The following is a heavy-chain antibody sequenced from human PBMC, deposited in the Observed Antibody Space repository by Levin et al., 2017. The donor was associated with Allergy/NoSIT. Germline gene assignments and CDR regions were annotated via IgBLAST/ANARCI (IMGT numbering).Heavy chain of an antibody. CDR2: VYYSGTT. D-gene: IGHD6-19*01. CDR3: TRDRGSSGWFES. CDR1: GGPVHSGSYY. J-gene: IGHJ5*01. Sequence: SQTLSLTCTVSGGPVHSGSYYWSWIRQPPGKGLEWIGAVYYSGTTKYNPSLKRRASITVDTSKNQFSLTLSSLTAADTAVDYCTRDRGSSGWFESWGQGTLVTVSS. V-gene: IGHV4-61*01.